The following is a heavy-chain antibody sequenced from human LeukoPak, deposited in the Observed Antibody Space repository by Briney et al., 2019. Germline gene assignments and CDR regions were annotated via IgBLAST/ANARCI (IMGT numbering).Heavy chain of an antibody. J-gene: IGHJ4*02. D-gene: IGHD4-11*01. CDR3: ARASDYSNLGYYFDN. CDR1: GGSISSGTYS. Sequence: SETLSLTCTVSGGSISSGTYSWSWIRQHPGKGLEWIGYIFYSGTTYYNPSLKSRVTISVDTSKNQFSLKLTSVTAADTAVYYCARASDYSNLGYYFDNWGQGTLVTVSS. CDR2: IFYSGTT. V-gene: IGHV4-31*03.